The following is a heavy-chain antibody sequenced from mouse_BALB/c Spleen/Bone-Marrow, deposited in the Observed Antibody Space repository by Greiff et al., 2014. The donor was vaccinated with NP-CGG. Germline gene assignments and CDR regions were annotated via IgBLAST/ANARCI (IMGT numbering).Heavy chain of an antibody. CDR3: ARHGGSRGYYFDY. V-gene: IGHV5-12-2*01. Sequence: EVKLVESGGGLVQPGGSLKLSCAASGSTFSSYTMSWVRQTPEKRLEWVAYISDGGGSTYYPDTVKGRFTISRDNAKNTLYLQMSSLKSEDTAMYYCARHGGSRGYYFDYWGQGTTLTVSS. CDR2: ISDGGGST. J-gene: IGHJ2*01. D-gene: IGHD1-1*01. CDR1: GSTFSSYT.